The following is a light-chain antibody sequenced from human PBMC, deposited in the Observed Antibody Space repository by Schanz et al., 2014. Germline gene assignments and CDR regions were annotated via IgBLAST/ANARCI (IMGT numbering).Light chain of an antibody. CDR3: SSYRSSNTGV. J-gene: IGLJ1*01. V-gene: IGLV2-8*01. CDR1: SSDVGSYGY. Sequence: QSALTQPPSASGSPGQSVTISCTGTSSDVGSYGYVSWYQQHPGTVPKPMIYSVNSQPSGVPDRFSGSKSGNTASLTVSGLQADDEADYYCSSYRSSNTGVFGTGTKLTVL. CDR2: SVN.